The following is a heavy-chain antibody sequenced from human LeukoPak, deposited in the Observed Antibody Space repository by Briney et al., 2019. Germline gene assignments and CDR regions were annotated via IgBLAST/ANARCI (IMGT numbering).Heavy chain of an antibody. V-gene: IGHV3-23*01. CDR3: AVSSGSYYFDY. Sequence: GGSLRLSCAASGFTFSSYAMSWVRQAPGKGLEWVSAISGSGGSTYYADSVKGRFTISRDNSKNTLYLQMNGLRAEDTAVYYCAVSSGSYYFDYWGQGTLVTVSS. D-gene: IGHD1-26*01. J-gene: IGHJ4*02. CDR1: GFTFSSYA. CDR2: ISGSGGST.